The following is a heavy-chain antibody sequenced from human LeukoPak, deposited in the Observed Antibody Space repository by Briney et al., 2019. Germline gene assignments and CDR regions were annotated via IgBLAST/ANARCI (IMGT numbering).Heavy chain of an antibody. Sequence: ASVKVSCKASGYTFTGYYMHWVRQAPGQGLEWMGWINPNSGGTNYAQKFQGRVTMTRDTSISTAYMELSRLRSDDTAVYYCARFSGSKKKLDYWGQGTLVTVSA. J-gene: IGHJ4*02. CDR2: INPNSGGT. V-gene: IGHV1-2*02. D-gene: IGHD3-10*01. CDR3: ARFSGSKKKLDY. CDR1: GYTFTGYY.